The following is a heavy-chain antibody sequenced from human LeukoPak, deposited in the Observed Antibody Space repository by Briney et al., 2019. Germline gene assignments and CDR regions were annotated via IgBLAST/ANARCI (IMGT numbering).Heavy chain of an antibody. CDR2: IIPTLGIA. J-gene: IGHJ6*02. V-gene: IGHV1-69*04. CDR1: GGTFSSYA. CDR3: AREPLVGAGGGGYYYYGMDV. D-gene: IGHD1-26*01. Sequence: VKVSCKASGGTFSSYAISWVRQAPGQGLEWMGRIIPTLGIANYAQKFQGRVTITADKSTSTAYMELSSLRSEDTAVYYCAREPLVGAGGGGYYYYGMDVWGQGTTVTVSS.